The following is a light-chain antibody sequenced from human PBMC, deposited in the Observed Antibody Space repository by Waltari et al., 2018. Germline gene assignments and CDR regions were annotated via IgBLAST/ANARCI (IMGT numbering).Light chain of an antibody. Sequence: DIVLNQSPDSLALSLGERGTNSCRSSQSVLSSTNSNNYLAWYQQRPGQPPKLLFYWASTRVSGVPDRFDCSGSGTDFTLTISSLQAEDLAVYYCQQYYTTPCTFGQGTRLEIK. CDR1: QSVLSSTNSNNY. J-gene: IGKJ2*02. CDR2: WAS. CDR3: QQYYTTPCT. V-gene: IGKV4-1*01.